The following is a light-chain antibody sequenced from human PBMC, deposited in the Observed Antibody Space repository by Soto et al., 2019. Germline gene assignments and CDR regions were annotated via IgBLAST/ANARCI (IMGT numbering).Light chain of an antibody. J-gene: IGKJ1*01. CDR1: QSLLHSNGYNY. V-gene: IGKV2-28*01. CDR2: LGS. Sequence: DIVMTQSPLSLPVTPGEPASISCRSSQSLLHSNGYNYLYWYLQKPGQSPQLLIYLGSNRASGVPDRFSGSGSGTDVTLKISRVEAEDVGVYYCMQPLQSWTFGQGTKVEIK. CDR3: MQPLQSWT.